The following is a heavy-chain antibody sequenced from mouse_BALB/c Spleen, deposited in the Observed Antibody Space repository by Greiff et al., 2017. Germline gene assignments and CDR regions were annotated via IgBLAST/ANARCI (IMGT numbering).Heavy chain of an antibody. CDR1: GYTFTSYW. Sequence: QVQLKESGAELAKPGASVKMSCKASGYTFTSYWMHWVKQRPGQGLEWIGYINPSTGYTEYNQKFKDKATLTADKSSSTAYMQLSSLTSEDSAVYYCARTHGNYYAMDYWGQGTSVTVSS. J-gene: IGHJ4*01. D-gene: IGHD2-1*01. CDR2: INPSTGYT. V-gene: IGHV1-7*01. CDR3: ARTHGNYYAMDY.